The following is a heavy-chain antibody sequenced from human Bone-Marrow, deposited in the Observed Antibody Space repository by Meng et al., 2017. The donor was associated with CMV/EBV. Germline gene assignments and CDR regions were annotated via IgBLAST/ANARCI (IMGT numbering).Heavy chain of an antibody. V-gene: IGHV3-30-3*01. CDR2: ISYDGSNK. CDR1: GFTFSSYA. CDR3: ARVTFCSSTSCYIRSRYTIYYSGMDV. Sequence: GEFLKISCAASGFTFSSYAMHWVRQAPGKGLEWVAVISYDGSNKYYADSVKGRVTISRDNSKNTLYLQMNSLRAEDTAVYYCARVTFCSSTSCYIRSRYTIYYSGMDVWGQGTTVTVSS. J-gene: IGHJ6*02. D-gene: IGHD2-2*02.